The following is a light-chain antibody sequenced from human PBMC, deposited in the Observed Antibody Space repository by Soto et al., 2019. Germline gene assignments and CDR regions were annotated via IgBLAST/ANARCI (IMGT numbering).Light chain of an antibody. CDR2: GAS. V-gene: IGKV1-12*01. J-gene: IGKJ2*01. Sequence: DIQMTQSPSSVSASVGDRVTITCRASQDISRWLAWYQLRPGSPPKLLIFGASSLQTGVPPRFSASGSGTHYTLTISSLQPEDFATYYCQQADTFPYTFGQGTKLEIK. CDR3: QQADTFPYT. CDR1: QDISRW.